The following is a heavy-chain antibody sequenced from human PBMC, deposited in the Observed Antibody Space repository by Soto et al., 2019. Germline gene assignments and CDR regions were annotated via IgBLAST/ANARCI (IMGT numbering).Heavy chain of an antibody. CDR3: ARYYDSSGSLDY. CDR2: INHSGST. V-gene: IGHV4-34*01. Sequence: PSETLSLTCAVYGGSFSGYYCSWIRQPPGKGLEWIGEINHSGSTNYNPSLKSRVTISVDTSKNQFSLKLSSVTAADTAVYYCARYYDSSGSLDYWGQGTLVTVSS. D-gene: IGHD3-22*01. J-gene: IGHJ4*02. CDR1: GGSFSGYY.